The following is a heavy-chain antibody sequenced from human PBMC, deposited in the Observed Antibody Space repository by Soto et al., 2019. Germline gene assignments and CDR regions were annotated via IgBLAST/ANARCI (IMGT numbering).Heavy chain of an antibody. CDR2: TNSDGSST. CDR1: GFTFSSYW. CDR3: ARDRSRYSSGWYYPNWFDP. D-gene: IGHD6-19*01. V-gene: IGHV3-74*01. J-gene: IGHJ5*02. Sequence: GGSLRLSCAASGFTFSSYWMHWVRQAPGKGLVWVSRTNSDGSSTSYADSVKGRFTISRDNAKNTLYLQMNSLRAEDTAVYYCARDRSRYSSGWYYPNWFDPWGQGTLVTVSS.